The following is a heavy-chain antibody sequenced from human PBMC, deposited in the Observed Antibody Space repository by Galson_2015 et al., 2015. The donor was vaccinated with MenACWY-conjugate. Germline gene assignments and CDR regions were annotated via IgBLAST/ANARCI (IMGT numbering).Heavy chain of an antibody. CDR2: INHSGST. J-gene: IGHJ6*02. CDR3: ARGYCTNGVCYNLWGGMAA. D-gene: IGHD2-8*01. V-gene: IGHV4-34*01. Sequence: SETLSLTCAVYGGSFSGSYWSWIRQPPGKGLEWIGEINHSGSTNYNPSLKSRVTISVDTSKNQFSLKLSSVTAADTAVYYCARGYCTNGVCYNLWGGMAACGQGTTVTVSS. CDR1: GGSFSGSY.